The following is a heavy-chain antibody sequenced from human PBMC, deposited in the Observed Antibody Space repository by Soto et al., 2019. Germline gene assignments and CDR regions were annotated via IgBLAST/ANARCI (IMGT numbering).Heavy chain of an antibody. CDR1: GFTFSSYA. CDR3: ARGGVGATRGNWFDP. CDR2: ISGSGGST. J-gene: IGHJ5*02. Sequence: EVQLLESGGGLVQPGGSLRLSCAASGFTFSSYAMSWVRQAPGKGLEWVSAISGSGGSTYYADSVKGRFTISRDNSKNTLYRQMNSLRAEDTAVYYCARGGVGATRGNWFDPWGQGTLVTVSS. V-gene: IGHV3-23*01. D-gene: IGHD1-26*01.